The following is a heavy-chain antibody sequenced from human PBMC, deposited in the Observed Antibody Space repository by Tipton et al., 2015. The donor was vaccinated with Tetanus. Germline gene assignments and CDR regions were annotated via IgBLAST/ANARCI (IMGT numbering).Heavy chain of an antibody. CDR3: AREGSSGWFDP. Sequence: SLRLSCAASGFTFSSFGMTWVRQAPGKGLEWVSSITGSSSYIYYADSVKGRFTISRDNAKNSLYLQMNSLRAEDTALYYCAREGSSGWFDPWGRGTLVTVSS. V-gene: IGHV3-21*01. CDR2: ITGSSSYI. J-gene: IGHJ5*02. CDR1: GFTFSSFG. D-gene: IGHD1-26*01.